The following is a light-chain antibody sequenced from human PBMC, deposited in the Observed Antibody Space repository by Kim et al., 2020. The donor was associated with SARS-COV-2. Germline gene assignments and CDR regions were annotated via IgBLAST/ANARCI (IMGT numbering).Light chain of an antibody. J-gene: IGKJ1*01. CDR1: QSISSW. Sequence: ASVGDRVTITCRASQSISSWLAWYQQKPGKAPMLLIYNASSLESGVPSRFSGRGSGTEFTLTISSLQPDDLATYYCQQYNSYPWTFGQATKVDIK. CDR3: QQYNSYPWT. CDR2: NAS. V-gene: IGKV1-5*03.